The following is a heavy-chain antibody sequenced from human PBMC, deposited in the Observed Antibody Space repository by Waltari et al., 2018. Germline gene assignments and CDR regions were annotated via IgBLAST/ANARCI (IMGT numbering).Heavy chain of an antibody. D-gene: IGHD3-16*01. CDR2: ISDSGSS. V-gene: IGHV4-4*02. CDR3: ARSGPYIWGSYSYYFDY. CDR1: GGSISSSNW. J-gene: IGHJ4*02. Sequence: QVQLQESGPGLVKPSGTLSLTCAVSGGSISSSNWWSWVRQPPGKGLEWIGDISDSGSSHYNPSLKMRLTVSLDKSTNQFSLNLSSVTAADTAVYYCARSGPYIWGSYSYYFDYWGQGTLVTVSS.